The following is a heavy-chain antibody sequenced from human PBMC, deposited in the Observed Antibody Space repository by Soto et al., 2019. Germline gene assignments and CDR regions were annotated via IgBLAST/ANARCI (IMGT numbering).Heavy chain of an antibody. D-gene: IGHD5-12*01. V-gene: IGHV3-11*01. Sequence: GGSLRLSCAASGFTFSDYYMSWIRQAPGKGLEWVSYISSSGSTIYYADSVKGRFTISRDNAKNSLYLQMNSLRAEDKAVYYCARDLDSGYDSLDYWGQGTLVTVSS. J-gene: IGHJ4*02. CDR3: ARDLDSGYDSLDY. CDR1: GFTFSDYY. CDR2: ISSSGSTI.